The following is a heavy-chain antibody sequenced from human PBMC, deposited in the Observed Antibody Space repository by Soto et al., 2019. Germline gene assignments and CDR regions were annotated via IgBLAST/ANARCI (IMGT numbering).Heavy chain of an antibody. V-gene: IGHV1-18*01. D-gene: IGHD2-15*01. CDR2: ISAYNGNT. J-gene: IGHJ1*01. CDR3: ARDRVVVAATIYFQH. Sequence: ASVKVSCKASGYTFTSYGISWVRQAPGQGLEWMGWISAYNGNTNYAQKLQGRVTMTTDTSTSTAYMELRSLRSDDTAVYYCARDRVVVAATIYFQHWGQGTLVTVSS. CDR1: GYTFTSYG.